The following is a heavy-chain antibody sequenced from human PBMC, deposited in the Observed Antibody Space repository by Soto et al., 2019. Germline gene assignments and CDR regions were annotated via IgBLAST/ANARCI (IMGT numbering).Heavy chain of an antibody. CDR1: GGSISSYY. J-gene: IGHJ6*02. CDR3: ARARRYCSGGSCFSYYYYGMDV. V-gene: IGHV4-59*01. D-gene: IGHD2-15*01. CDR2: IYYSGST. Sequence: PSETLSLTCTVSGGSISSYYWIWIRRPPGKGLEWIGYIYYSGSTNYNPSLKSRVTISVDTSKNQFSLKLSSVTAADTAVYYCARARRYCSGGSCFSYYYYGMDVWGQGTTVTVSS.